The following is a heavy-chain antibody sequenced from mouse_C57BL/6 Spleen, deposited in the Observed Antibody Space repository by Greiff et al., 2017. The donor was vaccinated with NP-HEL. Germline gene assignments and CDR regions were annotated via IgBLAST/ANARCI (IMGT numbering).Heavy chain of an antibody. CDR2: IDPETGGT. CDR3: TRSYGPFDY. V-gene: IGHV1-15*01. Sequence: QVQLQQSGAELVRPGASVTLSCKASGYTFTDYEMHWVKQTPVHGLEWIGAIDPETGGTAYNQKFKGKAILTADKSSSTAYMELRSLTSEDSAVYYCTRSYGPFDYWGQGTTLTVSS. J-gene: IGHJ2*01. CDR1: GYTFTDYE. D-gene: IGHD2-10*02.